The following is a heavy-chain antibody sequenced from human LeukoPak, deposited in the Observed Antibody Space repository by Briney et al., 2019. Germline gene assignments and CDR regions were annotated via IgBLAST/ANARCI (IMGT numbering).Heavy chain of an antibody. J-gene: IGHJ4*02. Sequence: PGGSLRLSCAASGFTFSNYWMSWVRQAPGKGLEWVSYIGSGGGPIYYADSVKGRFTISRDNGKSSLYLQMNSLRAEDTALYYCARALRDSCWYYEYWGQGTLVTVSS. CDR3: ARALRDSCWYYEY. CDR1: GFTFSNYW. CDR2: IGSGGGPI. D-gene: IGHD2-2*01. V-gene: IGHV3-11*01.